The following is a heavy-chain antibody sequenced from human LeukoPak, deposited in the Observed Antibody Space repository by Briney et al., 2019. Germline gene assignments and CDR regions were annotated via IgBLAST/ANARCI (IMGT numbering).Heavy chain of an antibody. CDR1: GGSISSYY. V-gene: IGHV4-59*08. D-gene: IGHD6-19*01. CDR2: IYYSGST. J-gene: IGHJ4*02. CDR3: ARQWLVSPLFDY. Sequence: PSETLSLTCTVSGGSISSYYWSWIRQPPGKGLEWIGYIYYSGSTNYNPSLKSRVTISVDTSKNQFSLKLSSMTAADTAVYYCARQWLVSPLFDYWGQGTLVTVSS.